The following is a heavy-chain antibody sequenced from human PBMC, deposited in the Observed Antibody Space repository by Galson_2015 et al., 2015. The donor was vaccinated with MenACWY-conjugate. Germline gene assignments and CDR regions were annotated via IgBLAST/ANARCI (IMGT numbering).Heavy chain of an antibody. D-gene: IGHD3-10*01. J-gene: IGHJ5*02. CDR1: GDSVSGDSAA. CDR3: AGRYLVRVVLGPFDP. Sequence: CAISGDSVSGDSAAWNWIRQSPSRGLEWLGRTYYRSKGYYDYALSVKSRLIINPDTSKNQFSLQLNSVTPEDTAVYYCAGRYLVRVVLGPFDPRVQGTLFTVSS. CDR2: TYYRSKGYY. V-gene: IGHV6-1*01.